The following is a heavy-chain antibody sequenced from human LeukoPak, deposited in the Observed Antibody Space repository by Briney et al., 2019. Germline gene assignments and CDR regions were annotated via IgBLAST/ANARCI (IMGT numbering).Heavy chain of an antibody. Sequence: SVKVSCKASGGTFSSYAISWVRQAPGQGLEWMGRMIPILGIANYAQKFQGRVTITADKSTSTAYMELSSLRSEDTAVYYCARETKEWELLRESSNWFDPWGQGTLVTVSS. J-gene: IGHJ5*02. CDR1: GGTFSSYA. V-gene: IGHV1-69*04. CDR3: ARETKEWELLRESSNWFDP. CDR2: MIPILGIA. D-gene: IGHD1-26*01.